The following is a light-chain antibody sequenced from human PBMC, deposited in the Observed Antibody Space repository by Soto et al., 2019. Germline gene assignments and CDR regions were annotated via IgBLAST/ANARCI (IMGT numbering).Light chain of an antibody. J-gene: IGKJ2*01. CDR1: QSVSSSY. CDR2: GVS. Sequence: IVLTQSPGTLSLSPGERATLSCRASQSVSSSYLAWYQQKPGQAPRLLIYGVSGRATGIPDRFSGSGSGTDFTLTISRLEPEDFAVYYCQQYGSSPQTFGQGTKLEIK. V-gene: IGKV3-20*01. CDR3: QQYGSSPQT.